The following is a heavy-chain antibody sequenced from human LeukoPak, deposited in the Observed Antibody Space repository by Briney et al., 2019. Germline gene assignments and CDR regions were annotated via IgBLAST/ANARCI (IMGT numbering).Heavy chain of an antibody. CDR2: INHSGST. CDR1: GGSFSGYY. J-gene: IGHJ4*02. CDR3: ARGQAGPRFDY. Sequence: PSETLSLTCAVYGGSFSGYYWSWLRQPPGKGLEWIGEINHSGSTNYNPSLKSRVTISVDTSKNQFSLKLSSVTAADTAVYYCARGQAGPRFDYWGQGTLVTVSS. V-gene: IGHV4-34*01.